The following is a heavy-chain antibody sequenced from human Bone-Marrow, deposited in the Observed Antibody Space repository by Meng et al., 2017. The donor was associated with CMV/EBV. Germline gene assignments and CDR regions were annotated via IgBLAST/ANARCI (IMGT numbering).Heavy chain of an antibody. J-gene: IGHJ6*02. CDR2: INPNSGGT. CDR3: ARGVGGRNGQVGWLPSHPGYGMDV. D-gene: IGHD3-3*01. CDR1: GYTFTGYY. Sequence: ASVKVSCKASGYTFTGYYMHWVRQAPGQGLEWMGWINPNSGGTNYAQKFQGRVTMTRDTSISTAYMELSRLRSDDTAVYYCARGVGGRNGQVGWLPSHPGYGMDVWGQGTTVTVYS. V-gene: IGHV1-2*02.